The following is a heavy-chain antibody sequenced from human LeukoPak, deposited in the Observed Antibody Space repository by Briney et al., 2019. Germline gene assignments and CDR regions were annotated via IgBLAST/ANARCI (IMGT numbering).Heavy chain of an antibody. CDR3: ERGLAVTTTRSSLDY. V-gene: IGHV3-11*01. D-gene: IGHD4-17*01. CDR2: ISSIGSTI. CDR1: GITFSDYY. Sequence: GATLILSCTANGITFSDYYMSWIPKPQEKGLDWVSYISSIGSTIYYADSVKGRFTISRDNAKNSLYLKMNSLRAEDTAVYYCERGLAVTTTRSSLDYWGQGTLVTVSS. J-gene: IGHJ4*02.